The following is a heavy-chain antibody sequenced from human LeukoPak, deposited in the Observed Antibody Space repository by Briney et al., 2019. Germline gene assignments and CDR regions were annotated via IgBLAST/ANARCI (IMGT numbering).Heavy chain of an antibody. CDR2: ISGSGGPT. Sequence: VGSLRLSCAASGFTFSSFAMSWVRQAPVKGLELVSTISGSGGPTYYADSVKGRFIISRDNSKNTLYLQLNSLRAEDTAVYYCAIQVGATWLHPWAQGTLVTVSS. CDR1: GFTFSSFA. CDR3: AIQVGATWLHP. V-gene: IGHV3-23*01. D-gene: IGHD1-26*01. J-gene: IGHJ5*02.